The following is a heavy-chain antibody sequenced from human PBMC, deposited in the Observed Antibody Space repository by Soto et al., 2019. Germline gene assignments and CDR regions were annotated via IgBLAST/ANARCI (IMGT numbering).Heavy chain of an antibody. CDR2: ISLYSDGT. CDR1: GYTFSNYG. CDR3: ARVVPGAEAWFGP. V-gene: IGHV1-18*01. Sequence: GASVKVSCKTSGYTFSNYGITWVRQAPGQPLEWLGWISLYSDGTNYAQKFQCRVSMTTDTSTTTAYMELRSLRSDDTAVYYCARVVPGAEAWFGPWGQGTLVTVSS. D-gene: IGHD2-2*01. J-gene: IGHJ5*02.